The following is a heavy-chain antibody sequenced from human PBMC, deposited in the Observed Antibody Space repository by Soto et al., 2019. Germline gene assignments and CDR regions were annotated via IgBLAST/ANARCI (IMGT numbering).Heavy chain of an antibody. V-gene: IGHV3-30-3*01. CDR1: GFTFSTHA. Sequence: QVQLVESGGGMVQPGRSLRLSCAASGFTFSTHAMHWVRQAPGKGLECVAIVSFDGSNKYNADSVKGRFTISRDNSKNTLYLQMSGLTPEDTAFYYCARDQTGITTAGGGRIDRWGQGTLVTVSS. D-gene: IGHD6-13*01. CDR3: ARDQTGITTAGGGRIDR. J-gene: IGHJ5*02. CDR2: VSFDGSNK.